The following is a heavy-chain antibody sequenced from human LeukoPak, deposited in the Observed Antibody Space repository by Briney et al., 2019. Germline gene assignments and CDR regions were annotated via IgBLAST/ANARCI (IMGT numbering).Heavy chain of an antibody. D-gene: IGHD6-19*01. V-gene: IGHV3-30*18. Sequence: GGSLRLSCAASGFTFSSYGMHWVRQAPGKGLEWVAVISYDGSNRYYADSVKGRFTISRDNSKNTLYLQMNSLRAEDTAVYYCAKDEDSSGWLNWFDPWGQGTLVTVSS. CDR2: ISYDGSNR. J-gene: IGHJ5*02. CDR3: AKDEDSSGWLNWFDP. CDR1: GFTFSSYG.